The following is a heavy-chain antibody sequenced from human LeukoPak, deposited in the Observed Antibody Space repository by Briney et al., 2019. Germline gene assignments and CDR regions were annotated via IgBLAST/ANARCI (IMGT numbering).Heavy chain of an antibody. CDR2: IYDSGST. V-gene: IGHV4-59*01. D-gene: IGHD4-17*01. Sequence: SETLSLTCTVSGGSINSNCWSWIRQPPGKGLEWIGFIYDSGSTKYNPSLKSRVTISVDTSKNQFSLNLSSVTAADTAVYFCARKTTVTTTYAFDIWGQGTMVTVS. J-gene: IGHJ3*02. CDR3: ARKTTVTTTYAFDI. CDR1: GGSINSNC.